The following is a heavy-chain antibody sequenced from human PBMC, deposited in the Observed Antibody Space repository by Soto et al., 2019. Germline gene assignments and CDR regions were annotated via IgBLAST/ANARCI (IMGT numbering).Heavy chain of an antibody. Sequence: ASVKVSCKASGGTFSNNAISWVRQAPGQGLEWMGGIIPAFDRANYAQKFQGRVTITADESTSTAYMDLSSLRSEDTAVYYCARDTREITRVRGVIPYYVYHMDVWGQGTTVTVSS. J-gene: IGHJ6*02. CDR1: GGTFSNNA. V-gene: IGHV1-69*13. CDR3: ARDTREITRVRGVIPYYVYHMDV. D-gene: IGHD3-10*01. CDR2: IIPAFDRA.